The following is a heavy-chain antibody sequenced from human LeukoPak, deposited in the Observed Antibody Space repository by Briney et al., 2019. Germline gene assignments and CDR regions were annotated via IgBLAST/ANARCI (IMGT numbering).Heavy chain of an antibody. D-gene: IGHD2-15*01. J-gene: IGHJ4*02. CDR1: GXTVXXNY. CDR3: ARDRDCSFGRCYEYVY. CDR2: IYSSGST. V-gene: IGHV3-66*01. Sequence: GXTVXXNYMXWXRQAPGKGLEWVSVIYSSGSTYYSDSVKGRFTISRDISKNTLYLQMNRLRAEDTAVYYCARDRDCSFGRCYEYVYWGQGALVTVSS.